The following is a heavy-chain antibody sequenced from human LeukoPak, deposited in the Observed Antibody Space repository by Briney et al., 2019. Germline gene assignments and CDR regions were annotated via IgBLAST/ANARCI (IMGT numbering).Heavy chain of an antibody. V-gene: IGHV3-21*01. CDR2: ISSSSSYI. J-gene: IGHJ4*02. CDR1: GFTFSSYS. CDR3: ARDWAYSSSLDY. D-gene: IGHD6-13*01. Sequence: GGSLRLSCAASGFTFSSYSMNWVRQAPGKGLEWVSSISSSSSYIYYTDSMKGRFTISRDNAKNSLYLQMNSLRAEDTAVYYCARDWAYSSSLDYWGQGTLVTVSS.